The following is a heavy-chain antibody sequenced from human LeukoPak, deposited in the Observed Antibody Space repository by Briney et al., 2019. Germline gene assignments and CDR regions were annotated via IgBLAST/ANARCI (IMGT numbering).Heavy chain of an antibody. CDR2: ISGSGAKT. Sequence: GGSLRLSCAASGFTFNSYAMSWVRQAPGKGLEWVSTISGSGAKTYYADSVKGRFTISRDNSENTLYLQMNSLRADDTAVYYCAGGKDNSGTWDYFDYWGQGTLVTVSS. V-gene: IGHV3-23*01. D-gene: IGHD6-19*01. CDR3: AGGKDNSGTWDYFDY. CDR1: GFTFNSYA. J-gene: IGHJ4*02.